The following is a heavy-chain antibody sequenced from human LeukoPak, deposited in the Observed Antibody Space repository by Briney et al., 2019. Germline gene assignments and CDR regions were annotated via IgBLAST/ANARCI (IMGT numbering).Heavy chain of an antibody. CDR1: GGTFSSYA. V-gene: IGHV1-69*13. D-gene: IGHD3-22*01. CDR2: IIPIFGIA. J-gene: IGHJ1*01. CDR3: ARRVVSSGYSSAEYFQH. Sequence: GASVRVSCKASGGTFSSYAISWVRPAPGQGLEWMGRIIPIFGIANYAQKFQGRVTITADESTSTAYMELSSLRSEDTAVYYCARRVVSSGYSSAEYFQHWGQGTLVTVSS.